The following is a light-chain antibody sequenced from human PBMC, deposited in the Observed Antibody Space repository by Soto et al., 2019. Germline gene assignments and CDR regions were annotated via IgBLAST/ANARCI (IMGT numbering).Light chain of an antibody. CDR3: SSYTNINTRACV. CDR2: EVT. Sequence: QSALTQPASVSGSPGQSITISCTGSSSDIGGYNRVSWYQQHPGKAPKLIIYEVTDRPSGVSIRFSGSKSGNTASLTISGLQAEDEAEYYCSSYTNINTRACVFGTGTKLTVL. CDR1: SSDIGGYNR. J-gene: IGLJ1*01. V-gene: IGLV2-14*01.